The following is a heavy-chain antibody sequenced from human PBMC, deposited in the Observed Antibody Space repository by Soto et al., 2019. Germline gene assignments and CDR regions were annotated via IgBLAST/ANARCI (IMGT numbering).Heavy chain of an antibody. Sequence: ASVKVSCKASGYTFTGYYMHWVRQAPGQGLEWMGWINPNSGGTNYAKKFQGWVTMTRDTSIRTAYMELSRLRSYDTAVYYCSRSGEYSSSSSFAFDIWGQGTMVTVSS. V-gene: IGHV1-2*04. CDR2: INPNSGGT. CDR3: SRSGEYSSSSSFAFDI. J-gene: IGHJ3*02. CDR1: GYTFTGYY. D-gene: IGHD6-6*01.